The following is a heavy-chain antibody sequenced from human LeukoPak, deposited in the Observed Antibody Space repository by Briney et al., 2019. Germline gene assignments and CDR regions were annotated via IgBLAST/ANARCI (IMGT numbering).Heavy chain of an antibody. CDR2: IKQDGSEK. J-gene: IGHJ6*03. V-gene: IGHV3-7*01. D-gene: IGHD1-7*01. CDR1: GFTFSSYW. Sequence: GGSLRLSCAASGFTFSSYWMSWVRQAPGKGLEWVANIKQDGSEKYYVDSVKGRFTISRDNAKNSLYLQMNSLRAEDTAVYYCARDGVLELRPGDYHYYYMDVWGKGTTVTVSS. CDR3: ARDGVLELRPGDYHYYYMDV.